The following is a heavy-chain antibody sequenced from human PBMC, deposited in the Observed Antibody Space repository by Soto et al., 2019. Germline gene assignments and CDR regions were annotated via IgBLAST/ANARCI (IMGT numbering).Heavy chain of an antibody. CDR2: IGGTDGDSDGVP. J-gene: IGHJ3*01. Sequence: VQLLESGGDLVQPGGSLRLSCVASGFILNNYAMSWVRQAPGKGLEWVSTIGGTDGDSDGVPWYEDSVKGRITISRDSSANTLFLHMDNFIAEDSALYYCVKRGRNWGAFDFWGQGTTVVVSS. V-gene: IGHV3-23*01. D-gene: IGHD7-27*01. CDR1: GFILNNYA. CDR3: VKRGRNWGAFDF.